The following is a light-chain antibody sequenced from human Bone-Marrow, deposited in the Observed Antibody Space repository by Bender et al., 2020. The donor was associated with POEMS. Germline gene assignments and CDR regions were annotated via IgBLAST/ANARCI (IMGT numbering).Light chain of an antibody. J-gene: IGLJ1*01. CDR1: SSDVGSYTL. Sequence: QSALTQPASVSGSPGQSITISCTGTSSDVGSYTLVSWYQHHPGKAPKVIIYEGSQRPSGISNRYSGAKSGNSASLTISGLQSEDEADYYCNSFTNASTLVFGTGTRVTVL. V-gene: IGLV2-14*02. CDR3: NSFTNASTLV. CDR2: EGS.